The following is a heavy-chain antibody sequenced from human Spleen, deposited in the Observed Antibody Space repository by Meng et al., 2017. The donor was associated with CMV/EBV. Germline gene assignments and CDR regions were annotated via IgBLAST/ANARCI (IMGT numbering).Heavy chain of an antibody. CDR2: ISWNSGSI. V-gene: IGHV3-9*01. CDR1: GFTFDDYA. CDR3: ARQPVYSSGWIN. D-gene: IGHD6-19*01. J-gene: IGHJ4*02. Sequence: SLKISCAASGFTFDDYAMHWVRQVPGKGLEWVSGISWNSGSIGYADSVKGRFTISRDNDKNSLYLQMNSLRAEDTAVYYCARQPVYSSGWINWGQGTLVTVSS.